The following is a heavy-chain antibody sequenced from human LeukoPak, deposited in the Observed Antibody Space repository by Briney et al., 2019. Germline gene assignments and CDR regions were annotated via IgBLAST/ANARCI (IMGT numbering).Heavy chain of an antibody. CDR2: IYTSGST. V-gene: IGHV4-4*07. CDR1: GGSISSYY. CDR3: ARERNYGDSLGPYYYGMDV. D-gene: IGHD4-17*01. Sequence: SETLSLTCTVSGGSISSYYWSWIRQPAGKGLEWIGRIYTSGSTNYNPSLKSRVTMSVDTSKNQFSLKLSSVTAADTAVYYCARERNYGDSLGPYYYGMDVWGQGTTVTVSS. J-gene: IGHJ6*02.